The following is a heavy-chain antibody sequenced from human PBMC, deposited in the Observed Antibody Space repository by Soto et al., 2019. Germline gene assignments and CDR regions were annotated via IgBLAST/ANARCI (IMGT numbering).Heavy chain of an antibody. Sequence: PGASLKLSCKGSGYSFTSYWISWVRQMPGKGLERMGRIDPSDSYTNYSPSFQGHVTISADKSISTAYLQWSSLKASDTAMYYCARPLLPDYYYSSVGAFDIWGQGTMVTVSS. CDR1: GYSFTSYW. CDR3: ARPLLPDYYYSSVGAFDI. J-gene: IGHJ3*02. CDR2: IDPSDSYT. D-gene: IGHD3-22*01. V-gene: IGHV5-10-1*01.